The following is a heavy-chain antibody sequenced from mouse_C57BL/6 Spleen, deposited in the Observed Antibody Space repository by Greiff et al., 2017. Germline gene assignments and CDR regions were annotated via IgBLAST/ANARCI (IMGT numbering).Heavy chain of an antibody. Sequence: VQLKESGGGLVKPGGSLKLSCAASGFTFSDYGMHWVRQAPEKGLEWVAYISSGSSTIYYADTVKGRFTISRDNAKNTLFLQMTSLRSEDTAMYYCAREGDGAMDYWGQGTSVTVSS. D-gene: IGHD3-3*01. J-gene: IGHJ4*01. CDR1: GFTFSDYG. V-gene: IGHV5-17*01. CDR2: ISSGSSTI. CDR3: AREGDGAMDY.